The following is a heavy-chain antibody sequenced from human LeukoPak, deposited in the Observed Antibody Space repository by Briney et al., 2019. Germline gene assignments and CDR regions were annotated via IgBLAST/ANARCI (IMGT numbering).Heavy chain of an antibody. CDR2: IHYNGDT. CDR1: GGSISSNY. V-gene: IGHV4-59*13. J-gene: IGHJ4*02. Sequence: SETLSLTCTVSGGSISSNYWSWIRQPPGKGLEWKGLEWIAYIHYNGDTNYNPSLKSRVTIPLDTSKNQLSLNLTSVTAADTAVYFCAGYDHSNYLAYWGQGTLVAVSS. D-gene: IGHD4-11*01. CDR3: AGYDHSNYLAY.